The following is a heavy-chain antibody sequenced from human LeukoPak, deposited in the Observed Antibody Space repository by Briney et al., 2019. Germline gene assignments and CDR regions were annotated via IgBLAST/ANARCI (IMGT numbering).Heavy chain of an antibody. CDR3: ARGEQQLAIDGYRYYGLDV. J-gene: IGHJ6*02. CDR1: GGSISGSNW. Sequence: SETLSLTCAVSGGSISGSNWWSWVRQPPGKGLEWIGEIYHGDSTNYTPSLKSRVSISVDKSKNEFSLKLRSVTAADTAMYYCARGEQQLAIDGYRYYGLDVWGQGTTVTVSS. V-gene: IGHV4-4*02. D-gene: IGHD6-13*01. CDR2: IYHGDST.